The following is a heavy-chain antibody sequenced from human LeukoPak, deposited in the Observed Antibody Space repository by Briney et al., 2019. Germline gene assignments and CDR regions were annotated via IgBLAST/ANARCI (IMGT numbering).Heavy chain of an antibody. CDR2: INPGDSDT. CDR3: ARHGSGGSCPDY. J-gene: IGHJ4*02. CDR1: GYIFTSYW. V-gene: IGHV5-51*01. Sequence: GASLQISCQGSGYIFTSYWIGWGRQLPGKGAEWMGIINPGDSDTRYSPSFQGQVTISADKSISTAYLQWSSLKASDTAMYYCARHGSGGSCPDYWGQGTLVTVSS. D-gene: IGHD2-15*01.